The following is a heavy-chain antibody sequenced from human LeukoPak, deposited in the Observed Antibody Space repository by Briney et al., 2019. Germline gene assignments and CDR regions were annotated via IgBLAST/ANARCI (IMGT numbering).Heavy chain of an antibody. D-gene: IGHD5-24*01. Sequence: GGSLRLSCAASGFTFSSYAMSWVRQAPGKGLEWVSAISGSGGSTFYADSVRGRFTISRDNSKNTLYLQMNSLRAEDTAVFYCAKFRSRERWLQLEFYFAYWGQGTLVTVSS. CDR1: GFTFSSYA. V-gene: IGHV3-23*01. CDR3: AKFRSRERWLQLEFYFAY. CDR2: ISGSGGST. J-gene: IGHJ4*02.